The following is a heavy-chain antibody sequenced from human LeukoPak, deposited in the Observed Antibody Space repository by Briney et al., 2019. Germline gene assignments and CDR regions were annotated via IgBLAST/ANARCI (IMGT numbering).Heavy chain of an antibody. J-gene: IGHJ5*02. V-gene: IGHV1-8*01. CDR1: GYTFTDHD. Sequence: GASVTVSCTSSGYTFTDHDVDWDRQGTGQGLEWIVWMNPKRGKIGIPQQFQGRVTMTSNASTTTAYIELSSLGSDDTAVYYCARGESGYDSWSHPWGQGALVTVSS. CDR2: MNPKRGKI. CDR3: ARGESGYDSWSHP. D-gene: IGHD5-12*01.